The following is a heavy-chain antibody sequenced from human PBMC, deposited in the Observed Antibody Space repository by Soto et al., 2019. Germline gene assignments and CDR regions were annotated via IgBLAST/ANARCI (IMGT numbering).Heavy chain of an antibody. CDR1: GFSHTNPGVG. Sequence: QITLKESGPTLVKPTQTLTLTCTYSGFSHTNPGVGIGWARQPPGKALEWLALIFWDDDKRYSPSLKSRLTITKDTSKNQVVLTMTNMDPVDTATYYCASSTAYRIFDCWGQGTLVAVSS. D-gene: IGHD3-16*01. CDR2: IFWDDDK. J-gene: IGHJ4*02. CDR3: ASSTAYRIFDC. V-gene: IGHV2-5*02.